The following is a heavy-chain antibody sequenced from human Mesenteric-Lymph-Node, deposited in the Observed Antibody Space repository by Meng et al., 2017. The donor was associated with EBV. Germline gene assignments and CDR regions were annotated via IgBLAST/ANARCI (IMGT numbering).Heavy chain of an antibody. J-gene: IGHJ4*02. D-gene: IGHD6-25*01. CDR2: TNEDGGIT. Sequence: EVQLVESGGCLIQPGGSLRLSCAASGFTFSRYWMHWVRQAPGKGLVWVSRTNEDGGITTYADSVKGRFTISRDNTKNTLYLQMNSLRAEDTGVYFCSRDLVGSDDDWGQGTLVTVSS. CDR1: GFTFSRYW. CDR3: SRDLVGSDDD. V-gene: IGHV3-74*01.